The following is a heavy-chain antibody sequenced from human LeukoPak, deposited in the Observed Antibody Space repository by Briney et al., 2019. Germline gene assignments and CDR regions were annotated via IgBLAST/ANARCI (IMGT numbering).Heavy chain of an antibody. J-gene: IGHJ4*02. CDR1: GFTFSTYS. CDR2: ISSSSSYI. Sequence: GGSLRLSCAASGFTFSTYSMNWVRQAPGKGLEWVSSISSSSSYIYYADSVKGRFTISRDNAKNSLYLQMNSLRAEDTAVYYCARVRATILYYLDYWGQGTLVTVSS. CDR3: ARVRATILYYLDY. D-gene: IGHD5-12*01. V-gene: IGHV3-21*01.